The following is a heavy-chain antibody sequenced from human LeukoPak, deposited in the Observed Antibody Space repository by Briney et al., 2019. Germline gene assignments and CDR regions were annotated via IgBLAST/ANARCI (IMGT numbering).Heavy chain of an antibody. CDR2: IIPIFGTA. D-gene: IGHD5-18*01. CDR1: GGTFISYA. CDR3: AGNEGYSYGQCCFDY. J-gene: IGHJ4*02. V-gene: IGHV1-69*13. Sequence: SVKVSCKASGGTFISYAISWVRQAPGQGLEWMGGIIPIFGTANYAQKFQGRVTITADESTSTAYMELSSLRSEDTAVYYCAGNEGYSYGQCCFDYWGQGTLVTVSS.